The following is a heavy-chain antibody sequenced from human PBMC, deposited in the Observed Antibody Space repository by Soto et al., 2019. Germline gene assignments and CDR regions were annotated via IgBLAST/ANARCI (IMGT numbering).Heavy chain of an antibody. J-gene: IGHJ1*01. CDR3: ARSTYYEYFQH. V-gene: IGHV4-59*01. CDR1: GGSISSYY. D-gene: IGHD1-26*01. CDR2: IYHSGST. Sequence: PSETLSLTCTVSGGSISSYYWSWTRQPPGKGLEWIAYIYHSGSTNYNPSLKSRVTISVDTSRDQFSLKLSSVTPADTAIYYCARSTYYEYFQHWGQGALVTVSS.